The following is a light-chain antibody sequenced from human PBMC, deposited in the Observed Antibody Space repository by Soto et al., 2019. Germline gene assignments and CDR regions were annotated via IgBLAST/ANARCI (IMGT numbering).Light chain of an antibody. Sequence: QSALTQPASVSGSPGQSITISCTGTSSDVGSYNLVSWYQQHPGKAPKLMIYEVSKRPSGVSDRFSGSKSGNTASLTIYGLHAEDEADYYCCSYADSSTFVFGGGTKLTVL. CDR2: EVS. CDR3: CSYADSSTFV. J-gene: IGLJ3*02. CDR1: SSDVGSYNL. V-gene: IGLV2-23*02.